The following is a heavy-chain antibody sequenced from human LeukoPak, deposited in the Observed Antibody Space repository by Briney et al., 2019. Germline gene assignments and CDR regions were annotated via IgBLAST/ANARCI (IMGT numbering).Heavy chain of an antibody. J-gene: IGHJ4*02. CDR2: IRYDGSNK. D-gene: IGHD6-13*01. V-gene: IGHV3-30*02. CDR3: ASVRYSSSRNAPGYFDY. Sequence: GGSLRLSCAASGFTFSSYGMHWVRQAPGKGLEWVAFIRYDGSNKYYADSVKGRFTISRDNSKNTLYLQMNSLRAEDTAVYYCASVRYSSSRNAPGYFDYWGQGTLVTVSS. CDR1: GFTFSSYG.